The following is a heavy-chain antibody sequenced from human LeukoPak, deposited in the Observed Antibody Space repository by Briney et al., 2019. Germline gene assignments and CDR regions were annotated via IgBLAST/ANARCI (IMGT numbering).Heavy chain of an antibody. J-gene: IGHJ6*03. V-gene: IGHV3-23*01. CDR2: ISGSGGST. CDR1: GFTFSSYA. Sequence: GGSLRLSCAASGFTFSSYAMSWVRQAPGKGLEWVSAISGSGGSTYYADSVKGRFTISRDNSKNTLYLQMNSLRAEDTAVYYCAKDLSTAMGNYYYYYMDVWGKGTTVTVSS. D-gene: IGHD5-18*01. CDR3: AKDLSTAMGNYYYYYMDV.